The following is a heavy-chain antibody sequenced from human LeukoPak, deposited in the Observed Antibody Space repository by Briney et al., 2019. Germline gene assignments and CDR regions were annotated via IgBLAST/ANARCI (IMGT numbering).Heavy chain of an antibody. V-gene: IGHV3-23*01. D-gene: IGHD2-15*01. CDR2: ITGSGVST. J-gene: IGHJ3*02. CDR3: TTVAATLDI. Sequence: GGSLRLSCTASGFTFNNYAMAWVRRAPGKGLEWVSAITGSGVSTNYADSVKGRFTISRDNSKNTLYLQMNSLRAEDTAVYYCTTVAATLDIWGQGTMVTVSS. CDR1: GFTFNNYA.